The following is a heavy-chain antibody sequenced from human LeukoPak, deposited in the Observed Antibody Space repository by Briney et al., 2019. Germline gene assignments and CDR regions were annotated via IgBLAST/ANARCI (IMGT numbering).Heavy chain of an antibody. J-gene: IGHJ5*02. CDR3: ARGIGSGATNWFDP. V-gene: IGHV3-7*01. CDR1: GFTFSSYW. Sequence: GGSLRLSCAASGFTFSSYWMSWVRQAPGKGLEWVANIKQDGSEKYYVDSVKGRFTISRDNAKNSLYLQMSRLRGEGTAVYYCARGIGSGATNWFDPWGQGTPVTVSS. D-gene: IGHD3-10*01. CDR2: IKQDGSEK.